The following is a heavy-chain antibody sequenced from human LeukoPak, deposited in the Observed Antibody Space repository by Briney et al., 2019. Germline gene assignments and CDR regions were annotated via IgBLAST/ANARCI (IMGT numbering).Heavy chain of an antibody. V-gene: IGHV3-7*01. J-gene: IGHJ4*02. CDR2: IKQDGSEK. D-gene: IGHD1-26*01. Sequence: PGGSLRLSCAASGFTFSSYWMSWVRQAPGKGLEWVANIKQDGSEKYYVDSVKGRFTISRDNAKNSLYLQMNGLRAEDTAVYYCVRKPSGTYSYHLDYWGPGTLVTVSS. CDR3: VRKPSGTYSYHLDY. CDR1: GFTFSSYW.